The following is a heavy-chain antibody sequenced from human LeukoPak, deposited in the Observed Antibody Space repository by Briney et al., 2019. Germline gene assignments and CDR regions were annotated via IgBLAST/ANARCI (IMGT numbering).Heavy chain of an antibody. J-gene: IGHJ4*02. CDR3: ARDLYSGSYGALCDY. V-gene: IGHV3-21*01. CDR1: GFTFSSYS. Sequence: GGSLRLSCAASGFTFSSYSMNWVRQAPGKGLGWVSSISSSSSYIYYADSVKGRFTISRDNAKNSLYLQMNSLRAEDTAVYYCARDLYSGSYGALCDYWGQGTLVTVSS. D-gene: IGHD1-26*01. CDR2: ISSSSSYI.